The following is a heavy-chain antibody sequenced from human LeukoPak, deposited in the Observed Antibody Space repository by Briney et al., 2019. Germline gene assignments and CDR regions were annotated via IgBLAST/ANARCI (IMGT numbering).Heavy chain of an antibody. Sequence: GASVKVSCKASGYTFTSYYMHWVRQAPGQGLEWMGWINTNTGNPTYAQGFTGRFVFSLDTSVSTAYLQISSLKVEDTAVYYCARTDEVVSEAFDIWGQGTMVTVSS. CDR3: ARTDEVVSEAFDI. CDR2: INTNTGNP. CDR1: GYTFTSYY. D-gene: IGHD3-22*01. V-gene: IGHV7-4-1*02. J-gene: IGHJ3*02.